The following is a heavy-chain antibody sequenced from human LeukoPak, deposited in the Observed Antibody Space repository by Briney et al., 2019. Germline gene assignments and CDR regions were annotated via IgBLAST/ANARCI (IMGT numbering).Heavy chain of an antibody. V-gene: IGHV1-8*01. J-gene: IGHJ4*02. CDR3: ARDRWELLTFDY. Sequence: GAAVTVSCKASGYTFTSYDINWVRQATGQGLEWMGWMNPNSGNTGYAQKFQGRVTMTRNTSISTAYMELSRLRSDDTALYYCARDRWELLTFDYWGQGTLVTVSS. CDR1: GYTFTSYD. D-gene: IGHD1-26*01. CDR2: MNPNSGNT.